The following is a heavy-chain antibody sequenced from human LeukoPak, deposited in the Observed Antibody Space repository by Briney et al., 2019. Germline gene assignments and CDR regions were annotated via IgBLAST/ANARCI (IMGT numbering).Heavy chain of an antibody. CDR3: TTRPLGSCSGNSCQGLDY. Sequence: NTSETLSLTCTVSGGSISTSNYYWGWIRQPPGKGLEWIGNIFYSGSTYYSPSVKSRVTISLDTSRNQFSLKLNSVTAADTAVYYCTTRPLGSCSGNSCQGLDYWGQGTLVTVSS. J-gene: IGHJ4*02. D-gene: IGHD2-2*01. CDR2: IFYSGST. CDR1: GGSISTSNYY. V-gene: IGHV4-39*07.